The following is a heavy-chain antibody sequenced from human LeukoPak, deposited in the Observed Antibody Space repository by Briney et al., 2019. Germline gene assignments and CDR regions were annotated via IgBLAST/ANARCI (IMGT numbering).Heavy chain of an antibody. Sequence: GRSLRLSCAASGFTFSSYGMHWVRQAPGKGLEWVAVIWYDGSNKYYADSVKGRFTISRDNSKNTLYLQMNSLRAEDTAVYYCARAPSSVGSGWYWFDPWGQGTLVTVSS. CDR3: ARAPSSVGSGWYWFDP. J-gene: IGHJ5*02. CDR1: GFTFSSYG. V-gene: IGHV3-33*01. D-gene: IGHD6-19*01. CDR2: IWYDGSNK.